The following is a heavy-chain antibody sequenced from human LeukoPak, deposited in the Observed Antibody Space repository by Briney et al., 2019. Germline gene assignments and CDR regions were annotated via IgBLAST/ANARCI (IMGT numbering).Heavy chain of an antibody. Sequence: PSETLSLTCTVSGGSISSYYWSWIRQPAGKGLEWIGRMYTSGSTNYNPSLKSRVTMSVDTSKNQFSLKLSSVTAADTAVYYCARDRTLLWFGELSDPYYYYYGMDVWGQGTTVTVSS. CDR1: GGSISSYY. J-gene: IGHJ6*02. CDR2: MYTSGST. D-gene: IGHD3-10*01. CDR3: ARDRTLLWFGELSDPYYYYYGMDV. V-gene: IGHV4-4*07.